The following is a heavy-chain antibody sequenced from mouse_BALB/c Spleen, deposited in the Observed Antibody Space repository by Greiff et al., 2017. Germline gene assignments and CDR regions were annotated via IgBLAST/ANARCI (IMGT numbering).Heavy chain of an antibody. J-gene: IGHJ4*01. CDR1: GYSFTDYN. CDR3: ERAGSNPSYAMDY. V-gene: IGHV1S135*01. D-gene: IGHD1-1*01. Sequence: VQLQQSGPGLVQPGASVKVSCKASGYSFTDYNMYWVQQSHGKSLEWIGYIDPYNGGTSYNQKFKGKATLTVDKSSSTAFMHLNSLTSEDSAVYYCERAGSNPSYAMDYWGQGTSVTVSA. CDR2: IDPYNGGT.